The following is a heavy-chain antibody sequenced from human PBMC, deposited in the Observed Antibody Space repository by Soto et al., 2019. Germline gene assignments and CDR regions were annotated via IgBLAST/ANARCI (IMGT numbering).Heavy chain of an antibody. CDR1: GYTFTSYD. CDR3: ASPARNYDFWSGYSFDI. V-gene: IGHV1-8*01. Sequence: ASVKVSCKASGYTFTSYDINWVRQATGQGLEWMGWMNPNSGNTGYAQKFRGRVTMTRNTSISTAYMELSSLRSEDTAVYYCASPARNYDFWSGYSFDIWGQGTMVTVSS. J-gene: IGHJ3*02. D-gene: IGHD3-3*01. CDR2: MNPNSGNT.